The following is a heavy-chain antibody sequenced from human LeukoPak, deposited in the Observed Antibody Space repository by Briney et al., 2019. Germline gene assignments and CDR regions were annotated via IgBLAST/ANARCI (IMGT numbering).Heavy chain of an antibody. CDR2: IISSSSYI. CDR1: GFTFSSYS. V-gene: IGHV3-21*01. CDR3: AREWASGAFDI. D-gene: IGHD6-25*01. Sequence: GGSLRLSCAASGFTFSSYSMNWVRQAPGKGLEWVSSIISSSSYIYYPDSVKGRFTISRDNAKNSLYLQMNSLRAEDTAVYYCAREWASGAFDIWGQGTMVTVSS. J-gene: IGHJ3*02.